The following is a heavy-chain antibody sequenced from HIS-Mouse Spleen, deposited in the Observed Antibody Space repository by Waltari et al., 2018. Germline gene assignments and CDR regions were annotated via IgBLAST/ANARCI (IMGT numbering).Heavy chain of an antibody. D-gene: IGHD6-13*01. CDR2: IYYSGST. J-gene: IGHJ5*02. CDR1: GGSISSYY. Sequence: QVQLQESGPGLVKPSETLSLTCTVSGGSISSYYWSWIRQPPGKGLEWIGYIYYSGSTNYNPSLKSRVNISVDTSKNQFSLKLSSVTAADTAVYYCARDEGEAAAGTGMGFDPWGQGTLVTVSS. CDR3: ARDEGEAAAGTGMGFDP. V-gene: IGHV4-59*01.